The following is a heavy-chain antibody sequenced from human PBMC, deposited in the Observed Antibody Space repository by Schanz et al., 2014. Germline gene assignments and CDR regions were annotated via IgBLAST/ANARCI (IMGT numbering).Heavy chain of an antibody. CDR1: GGSISSSDW. Sequence: QVQLQESGPGLVKPSGTLSLTCAVSGGSISSSDWWSWIRQHPGKGLEWIGFISYSGSTYYNPSLKSRVTISVDTTKKQVSLTRRSVTAADTAVYYGARGGTYGIFYDHMDVWGRGTTVTVSS. CDR2: ISYSGST. V-gene: IGHV4-31*11. D-gene: IGHD3-22*01. J-gene: IGHJ6*03. CDR3: ARGGTYGIFYDHMDV.